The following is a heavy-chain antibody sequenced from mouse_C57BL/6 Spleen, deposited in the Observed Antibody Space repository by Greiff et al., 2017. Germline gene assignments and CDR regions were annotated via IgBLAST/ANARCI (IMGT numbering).Heavy chain of an antibody. J-gene: IGHJ3*01. D-gene: IGHD2-1*01. CDR2: IDPSDSET. Sequence: QVQLQQPGAELVRPGSSVKLSCKASGYTFTSYWMHWVKQRPIQGLEWIGNIDPSDSETHYNQKFKDKATLTVDKSSSTAYMQLSSLTSEDSAVYYCAREGDGNWGFAYWGQGTLVTVSA. V-gene: IGHV1-52*01. CDR3: AREGDGNWGFAY. CDR1: GYTFTSYW.